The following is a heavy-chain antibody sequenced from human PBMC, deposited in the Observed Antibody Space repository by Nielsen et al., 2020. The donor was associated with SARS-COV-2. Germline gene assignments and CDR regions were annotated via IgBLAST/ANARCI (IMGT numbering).Heavy chain of an antibody. Sequence: SGPTLVNPTQTLTLTCTFSGFSLSTSGMCVSWIRQPPGKALEWLALIDWDDDKYYSTSLKTRLTISKDTSKNQVVLTMTNMDPVDTATYYCARIDGSGSYDAFDIWGQGTMVTVSS. J-gene: IGHJ3*02. V-gene: IGHV2-70*01. D-gene: IGHD3-10*01. CDR2: IDWDDDK. CDR3: ARIDGSGSYDAFDI. CDR1: GFSLSTSGMC.